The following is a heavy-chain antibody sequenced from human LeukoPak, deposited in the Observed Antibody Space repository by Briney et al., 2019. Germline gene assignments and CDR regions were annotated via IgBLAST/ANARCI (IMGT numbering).Heavy chain of an antibody. J-gene: IGHJ4*02. CDR2: ISSSSSTT. V-gene: IGHV3-48*02. CDR3: ARDRSSGYAGSFDY. Sequence: PGGSLRLSCAASGFSFSSYNMNWVPQAPGKGREWVSYISSSSSTTYYADSVKGRFTISRDNAKNSLYLQMNSLRDEDTAVYYCARDRSSGYAGSFDYWGQGTLVTVSS. D-gene: IGHD5-12*01. CDR1: GFSFSSYN.